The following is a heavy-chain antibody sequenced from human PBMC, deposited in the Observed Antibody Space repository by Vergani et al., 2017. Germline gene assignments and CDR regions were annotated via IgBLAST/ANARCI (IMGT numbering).Heavy chain of an antibody. Sequence: EVQLVESGGGLVKPGGSLRLSCAASGFTFSNAWMSWVRQAPGKGLEWVGRIKSKTDGGTTDYAAPVKGRFTNSRDDSKNTLYLQMNSLKTEDTAVYYCTTNQQWLVRADYWGQGTLVTVSS. D-gene: IGHD6-19*01. CDR1: GFTFSNAW. CDR2: IKSKTDGGTT. V-gene: IGHV3-15*01. CDR3: TTNQQWLVRADY. J-gene: IGHJ4*02.